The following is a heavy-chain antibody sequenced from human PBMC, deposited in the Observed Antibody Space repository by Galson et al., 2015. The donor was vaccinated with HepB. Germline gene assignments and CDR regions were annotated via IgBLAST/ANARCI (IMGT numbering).Heavy chain of an antibody. Sequence: SLRLSCAPSGFTLTNHGMHWVRQAPGKGLEWVAVIWHDGSKTIYVDSVRGRFTISRDNSENTVYLQMNSLRAEDTAVYYCARDTKMFTGIDYMDVWGKGTAVTVAS. CDR2: IWHDGSKT. CDR3: ARDTKMFTGIDYMDV. D-gene: IGHD1-1*01. J-gene: IGHJ6*03. CDR1: GFTLTNHG. V-gene: IGHV3-33*01.